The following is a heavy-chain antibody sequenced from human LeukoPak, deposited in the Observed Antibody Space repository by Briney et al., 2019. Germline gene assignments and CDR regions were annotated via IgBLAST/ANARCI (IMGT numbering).Heavy chain of an antibody. CDR2: IYTSGST. CDR3: ARTIKDSSGWGYYYYYYMDV. CDR1: GGSISSYY. Sequence: SETLSLTCTASGGSISSYYWSWIRQPAGKGLEWIGRIYTSGSTNYNPSLKSRVTMSVDTSKNQFSLKLSSVTAADTAVYYCARTIKDSSGWGYYYYYYMDVWGKGTTVTISS. V-gene: IGHV4-4*07. D-gene: IGHD6-19*01. J-gene: IGHJ6*03.